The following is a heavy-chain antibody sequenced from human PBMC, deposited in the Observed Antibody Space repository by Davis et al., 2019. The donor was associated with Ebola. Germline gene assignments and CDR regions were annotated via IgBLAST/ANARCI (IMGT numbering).Heavy chain of an antibody. J-gene: IGHJ4*02. Sequence: AASVKVSCKASAYTFTSYAMHWVRQAPGQRLEWMGWINAGNGNTKYSQKFQGRVTITRDTSASTAYMELSSLRSEDTAVYYCARGSADPHYFDYWGQGTLVTVSS. CDR1: AYTFTSYA. CDR2: INAGNGNT. CDR3: ARGSADPHYFDY. D-gene: IGHD3-3*01. V-gene: IGHV1-3*01.